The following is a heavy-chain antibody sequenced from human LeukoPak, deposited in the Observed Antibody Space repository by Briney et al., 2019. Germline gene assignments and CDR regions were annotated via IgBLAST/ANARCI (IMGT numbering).Heavy chain of an antibody. CDR1: GFTFSTYG. J-gene: IGHJ4*02. D-gene: IGHD6-13*01. Sequence: PGGSLRLSCVASGFTFSTYGMHWVRQAPGKGLEWVALIWYDGNYKYHADSVKGRFTISRDNSKNTLYLQMNSLRVEDTAVYYCARDGGQQMEKFDYWGQGTLVTVSS. CDR3: ARDGGQQMEKFDY. V-gene: IGHV3-33*01. CDR2: IWYDGNYK.